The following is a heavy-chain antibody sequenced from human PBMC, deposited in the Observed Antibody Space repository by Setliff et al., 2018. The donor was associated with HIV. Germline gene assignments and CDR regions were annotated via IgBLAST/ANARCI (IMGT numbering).Heavy chain of an antibody. Sequence: GASVKVSCKASGYTFAISWVRQAPGQGLEWMGGIIPILGTTKYAQKCQGRVTITADESTNTAYMELSSLRSEDTAVYYCARDSSGVLSLRYMDIWGKGTTVTVSS. J-gene: IGHJ6*03. CDR2: IIPILGTT. CDR1: GYTFA. V-gene: IGHV1-69*13. CDR3: ARDSSGVLSLRYMDI. D-gene: IGHD3-22*01.